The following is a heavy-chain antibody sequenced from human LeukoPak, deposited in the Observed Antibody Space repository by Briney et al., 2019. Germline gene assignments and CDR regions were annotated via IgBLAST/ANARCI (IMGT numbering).Heavy chain of an antibody. V-gene: IGHV3-9*01. D-gene: IGHD6-6*01. CDR3: AKDISSSSSEVFDY. CDR1: GFTVSSNY. J-gene: IGHJ4*02. Sequence: PGGSLRLSCAASGFTVSSNYMSWVRQAPGKGLEWVSGISWNSGSIGYADSVKGRFTISRDNAKNSLYLQMNSLRAEDTALYYCAKDISSSSSEVFDYWGQGTLVTVSS. CDR2: ISWNSGSI.